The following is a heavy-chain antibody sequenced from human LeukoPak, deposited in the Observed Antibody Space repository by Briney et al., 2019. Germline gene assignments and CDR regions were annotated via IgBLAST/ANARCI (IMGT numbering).Heavy chain of an antibody. Sequence: ASVKVSCKASGYTFTSYGIIWVRQAPGQGLEWMGWISAYNGNTNYAQKLQGRVTMTTDTSTSPAYMELRSLRSDDTAVYYCARVAVYAVSRWFDPWGQGTLVTVSS. CDR3: ARVAVYAVSRWFDP. J-gene: IGHJ5*02. CDR2: ISAYNGNT. CDR1: GYTFTSYG. V-gene: IGHV1-18*01. D-gene: IGHD2-8*01.